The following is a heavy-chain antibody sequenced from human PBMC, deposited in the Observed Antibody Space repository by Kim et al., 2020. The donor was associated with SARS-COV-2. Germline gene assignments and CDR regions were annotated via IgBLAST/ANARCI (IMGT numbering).Heavy chain of an antibody. CDR2: IYYSGST. D-gene: IGHD6-13*01. CDR3: ARIIAGRRDYYYYGMDV. Sequence: SETLSLTCTVSGGSISSYYWSWIRQPPGKGLEWIGYIYYSGSTNYNPSLKSRVTISVDTSKNQFSLKLSSVTAADTAVYYCARIIAGRRDYYYYGMDVWGQRTTVTISS. J-gene: IGHJ6*02. CDR1: GGSISSYY. V-gene: IGHV4-59*01.